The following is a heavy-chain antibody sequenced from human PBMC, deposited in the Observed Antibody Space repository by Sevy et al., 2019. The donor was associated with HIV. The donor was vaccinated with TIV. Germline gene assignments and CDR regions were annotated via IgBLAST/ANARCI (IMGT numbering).Heavy chain of an antibody. J-gene: IGHJ4*02. Sequence: GGSLRLSCAASGFTFSSYSMNWVRQAPGKGLEWVSYISSSSSTIYYADSVKGRFTISRDNAKNSLYLQMNSPRDEDTAVYYCASRERGGGDTALGYWGQGTLVTVSS. CDR3: ASRERGGGDTALGY. CDR2: ISSSSSTI. D-gene: IGHD5-18*01. V-gene: IGHV3-48*02. CDR1: GFTFSSYS.